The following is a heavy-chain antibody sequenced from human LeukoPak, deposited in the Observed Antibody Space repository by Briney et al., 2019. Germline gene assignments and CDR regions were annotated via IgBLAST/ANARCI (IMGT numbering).Heavy chain of an antibody. CDR1: GGSFSGYY. J-gene: IGHJ4*02. CDR2: INHSGST. V-gene: IGHV4-34*01. CDR3: ARGPFHYYDSSGYYAKDY. D-gene: IGHD3-22*01. Sequence: SETLSLTCAVYGGSFSGYYWSWIPQPPGKGLEWIGEINHSGSTNYNPSLKSRVTISVDTSKNQFSLKLSSVTAADTAVYYCARGPFHYYDSSGYYAKDYWGQGTLVTVCS.